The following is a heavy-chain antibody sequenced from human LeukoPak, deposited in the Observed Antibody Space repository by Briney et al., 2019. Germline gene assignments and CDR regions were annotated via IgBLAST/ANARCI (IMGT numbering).Heavy chain of an antibody. V-gene: IGHV1-8*01. J-gene: IGHJ4*02. D-gene: IGHD6-19*01. CDR2: MNPNTGDT. CDR1: GYTFTSYH. CDR3: ARPSGGWYYYYMDV. Sequence: ASVKVSCKASGYTFTSYHINWVRQAAGQGLEWMGWMNPNTGDTGYAQKFKGRVTMTRNTSISTAYMELSSLRSEDTAVYYCARPSGGWYYYYMDVWGQGTLVTVSS.